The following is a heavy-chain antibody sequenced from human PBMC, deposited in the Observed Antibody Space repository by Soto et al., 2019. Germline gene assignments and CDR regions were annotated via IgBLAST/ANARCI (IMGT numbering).Heavy chain of an antibody. V-gene: IGHV3-33*01. Sequence: GGSLRLSCAASGFTFSSYGMHWFRQAPGKGLEWVAVIWYDGSNKYYADSVKGRFTISRDNSKNTLYLQMNSLRAEDTAVYYCARDAEYSSSGLVDVWGKGTTVTVSS. CDR2: IWYDGSNK. D-gene: IGHD6-6*01. CDR3: ARDAEYSSSGLVDV. J-gene: IGHJ6*04. CDR1: GFTFSSYG.